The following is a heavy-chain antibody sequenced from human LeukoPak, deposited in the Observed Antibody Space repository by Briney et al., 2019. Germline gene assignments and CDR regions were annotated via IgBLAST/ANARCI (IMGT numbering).Heavy chain of an antibody. Sequence: GGSLRLSCAASGFTFSSYSMNWVRQAPGKGLEWVSSISSSSSYIYYADSVKGRFTISRDNAKNSLYLQMNSLRAEDTAVYYCGRQDGGYDAGWFDPWGQGTLVTVSS. CDR1: GFTFSSYS. CDR3: GRQDGGYDAGWFDP. CDR2: ISSSSSYI. J-gene: IGHJ5*02. D-gene: IGHD5-12*01. V-gene: IGHV3-21*01.